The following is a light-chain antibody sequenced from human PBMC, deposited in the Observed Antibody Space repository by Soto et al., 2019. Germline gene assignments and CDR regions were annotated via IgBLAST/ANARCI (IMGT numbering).Light chain of an antibody. CDR3: SSYSTSSTVL. CDR1: RSDVGAYNH. CDR2: DVI. J-gene: IGLJ2*01. Sequence: QSALTQSASVSGSPGQSITFSCTGTRSDVGAYNHVSWYQQHPGKAPKLMIYDVINRPSGVSNRFSGSKSGNTASLTISGLQAEDEADYYCSSYSTSSTVLFGGGTKVTVL. V-gene: IGLV2-14*01.